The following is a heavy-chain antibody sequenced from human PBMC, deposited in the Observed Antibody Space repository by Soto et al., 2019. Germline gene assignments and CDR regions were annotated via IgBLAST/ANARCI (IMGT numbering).Heavy chain of an antibody. D-gene: IGHD6-13*01. CDR3: ARDQNIAAAGTRWDIIDY. CDR2: IKQGGSEK. J-gene: IGHJ4*02. CDR1: GFTFSSYW. V-gene: IGHV3-7*01. Sequence: GGSLRLSCAASGFTFSSYWMSWVRQAPGKGLEWVANIKQGGSEKYYVDSGKGRFTISRDNAKNSLYLQMNSLRAQDTAVYYCARDQNIAAAGTRWDIIDYWGQGTLVTVSS.